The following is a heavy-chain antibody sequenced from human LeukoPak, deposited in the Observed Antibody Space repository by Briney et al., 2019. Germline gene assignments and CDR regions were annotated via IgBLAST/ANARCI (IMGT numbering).Heavy chain of an antibody. CDR2: ISAYNGNT. V-gene: IGHV1-18*01. Sequence: ASVKVSCKASGYTFTSYGISWVRQAPGQGLEWMGWISAYNGNTNYAQKLQGRVTMTTDTSTSTAYMELRSLRSDDTAVYYCARVSQYSSSSFFDYWGQGTLVTVSS. J-gene: IGHJ4*02. CDR3: ARVSQYSSSSFFDY. CDR1: GYTFTSYG. D-gene: IGHD6-6*01.